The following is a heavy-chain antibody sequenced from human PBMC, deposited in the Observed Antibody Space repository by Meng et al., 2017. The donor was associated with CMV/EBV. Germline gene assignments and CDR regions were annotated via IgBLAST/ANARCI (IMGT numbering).Heavy chain of an antibody. CDR2: INHSGST. D-gene: IGHD3-3*01. CDR1: GGSFSGYY. Sequence: GSLRLSCAVYGGSFSGYYWSWIRQPPGKGLEWIGEINHSGSTNYNPSLKSRVTISVDTSKNQFSLKLSSVTAADTAVYYCARETGRSITIFGVVTHYYYGMDVWGQGTTVTVSS. V-gene: IGHV4-34*01. J-gene: IGHJ6*02. CDR3: ARETGRSITIFGVVTHYYYGMDV.